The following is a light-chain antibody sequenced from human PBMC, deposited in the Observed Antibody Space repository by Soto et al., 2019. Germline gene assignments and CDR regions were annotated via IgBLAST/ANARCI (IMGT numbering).Light chain of an antibody. CDR2: DVS. CDR1: SNDVGGYNY. CDR3: SSYTSESTGV. Sequence: QSALTQPASVSGSPRQSITISCTGTSNDVGGYNYVSWYQHNPGEVPKLMIYDVSNRPSGVSNRFSGSKSGNTASLTISGLQAEDEADYYCSSYTSESTGVFGGGTKLTVL. V-gene: IGLV2-14*01. J-gene: IGLJ3*02.